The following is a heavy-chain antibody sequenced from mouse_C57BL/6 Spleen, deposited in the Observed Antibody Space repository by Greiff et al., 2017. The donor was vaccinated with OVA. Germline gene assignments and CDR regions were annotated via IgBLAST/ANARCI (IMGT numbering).Heavy chain of an antibody. Sequence: QVQLKESGAELVRPGTSVKMSCKASGYTFTNYWIGWAKQRPGHGLEWIGDIYPGGGYTNYNEKFKGKATLTADKSSSTAYMQVSSLTSEDSAIYYCARCDGYPYAMDYWGQGTSVTVSS. CDR3: ARCDGYPYAMDY. D-gene: IGHD2-3*01. J-gene: IGHJ4*01. CDR1: GYTFTNYW. V-gene: IGHV1-63*01. CDR2: IYPGGGYT.